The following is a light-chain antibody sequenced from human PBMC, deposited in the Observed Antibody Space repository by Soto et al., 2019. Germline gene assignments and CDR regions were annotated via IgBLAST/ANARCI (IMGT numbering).Light chain of an antibody. CDR1: TGAVTSGHY. J-gene: IGLJ7*01. CDR2: DTS. CDR3: LLSYRGVHAV. Sequence: QAVVTQEPSLTVSPGGTVTLTCGSSTGAVTSGHYPYWFQQKPGQAPRTLIYDTSNKHSWTPARFSGSLLGGKAALTLSGAQPEDEAEYYCLLSYRGVHAVFGGGTQLTGL. V-gene: IGLV7-46*01.